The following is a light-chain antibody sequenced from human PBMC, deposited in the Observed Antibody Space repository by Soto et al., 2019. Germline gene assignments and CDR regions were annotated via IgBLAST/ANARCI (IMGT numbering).Light chain of an antibody. J-gene: IGLJ2*01. CDR3: SSYAVSNPLVI. V-gene: IGLV2-14*01. CDR2: ELS. CDR1: SSDICASNY. Sequence: QSALTQPASVSGSPGQSITISCTGTSSDICASNYKFVSWYQQPPGKAPKLIIFELSYRPSGVSNRFSGSKSGNTASLTISGLRAEDEADYYCSSYAVSNPLVIFGGGTKLTVL.